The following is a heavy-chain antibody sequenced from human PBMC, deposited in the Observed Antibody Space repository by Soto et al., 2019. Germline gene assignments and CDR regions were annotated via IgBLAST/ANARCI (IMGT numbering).Heavy chain of an antibody. V-gene: IGHV3-21*04. D-gene: IGHD2-8*01. Sequence: PGGSLRLSCAASGFTFSSYSMNWVRQAPGKGLEWVSSISSSSSYIYYADSVKGRFTISRDNAKNSLYLQMNSLRAEDTAVYYCASEYHYCTNGVCYVYYGMDVCGQGSTVTVA. CDR3: ASEYHYCTNGVCYVYYGMDV. CDR1: GFTFSSYS. J-gene: IGHJ6*02. CDR2: ISSSSSYI.